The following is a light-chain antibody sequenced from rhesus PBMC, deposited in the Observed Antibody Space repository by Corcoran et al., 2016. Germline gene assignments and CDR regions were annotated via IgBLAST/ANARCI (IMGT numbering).Light chain of an antibody. Sequence: QAALTKPRSVSGSPGQSVTISCTGTSSDIGGYNYVSWNQQHPGTAPKLMIYEVSKRPSGVSDRFSGSKSGNTASLTISGLQAEDEADYYCCSYAGSYTYDVFGSGTKLTVL. CDR2: EVS. J-gene: IGLJ6*01. CDR3: CSYAGSYTYDV. V-gene: IGLV2-32*01. CDR1: SSDIGGYNY.